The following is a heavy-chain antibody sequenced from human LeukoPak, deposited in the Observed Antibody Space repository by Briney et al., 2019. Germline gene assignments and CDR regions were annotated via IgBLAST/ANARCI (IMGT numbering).Heavy chain of an antibody. CDR1: GFTFSSYV. J-gene: IGHJ4*02. V-gene: IGHV3-23*01. D-gene: IGHD6-13*01. CDR3: AKDGIAAAGKGFDY. Sequence: GGSLRLSCAASGFTFSSYVMSWVRQAPGKGLEWVSAISGSGGNTYYADSVKGRFTISRDNSKNTLYLQMNSLRAEDTAVYYCAKDGIAAAGKGFDYWGQGTLVTVSS. CDR2: ISGSGGNT.